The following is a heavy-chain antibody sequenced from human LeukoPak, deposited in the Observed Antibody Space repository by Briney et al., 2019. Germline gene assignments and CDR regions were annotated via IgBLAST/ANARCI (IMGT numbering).Heavy chain of an antibody. Sequence: SETLSLTCTVSGGSISSYYWSWIRQPPGKGLEWIGEINHSGSTNYNPSLKSRVTISVDTSKNQFSLKLRSVAAADTAVYYCARVNLLGYCTNGVCPGGGLPLDYWGQGTLVTVSS. V-gene: IGHV4-34*01. J-gene: IGHJ4*02. CDR3: ARVNLLGYCTNGVCPGGGLPLDY. CDR1: GGSISSYY. D-gene: IGHD2-8*01. CDR2: INHSGST.